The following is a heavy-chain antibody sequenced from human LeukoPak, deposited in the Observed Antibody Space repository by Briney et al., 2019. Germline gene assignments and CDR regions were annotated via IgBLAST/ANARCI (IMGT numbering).Heavy chain of an antibody. V-gene: IGHV4-59*08. CDR3: ARPLIPAYCGGDCYDAFDI. Sequence: PSETLSLTCTVFGGSISSYDWSWIRQPPGKGLEWIGYIYYGGSTNYNPSLKSRVTISVDTSKNQLALKLSSVTAADTAVYYCARPLIPAYCGGDCYDAFDIWGQGTMVTVSS. CDR1: GGSISSYD. CDR2: IYYGGST. D-gene: IGHD2-21*02. J-gene: IGHJ3*02.